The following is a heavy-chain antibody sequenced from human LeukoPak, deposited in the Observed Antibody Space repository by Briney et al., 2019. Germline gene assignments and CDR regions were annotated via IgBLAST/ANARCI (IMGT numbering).Heavy chain of an antibody. CDR1: GYSFTDYY. V-gene: IGHV1-2*02. Sequence: GASVKVSCKASGYSFTDYYMHWVRQAPGQGLEWMGWINPNSGGTNYAQKFQGRVTMTRDTSISTAYMELSRLRSDDTAVYYCARVKSGYYDSSGYYRFDYWGQGTLVTVSS. D-gene: IGHD3-22*01. CDR2: INPNSGGT. CDR3: ARVKSGYYDSSGYYRFDY. J-gene: IGHJ4*02.